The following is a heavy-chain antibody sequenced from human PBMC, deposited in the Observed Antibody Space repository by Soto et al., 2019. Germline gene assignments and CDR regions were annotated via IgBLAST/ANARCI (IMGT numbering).Heavy chain of an antibody. V-gene: IGHV3-7*03. Sequence: PGGSLRLSCVTYGLTFTDYWMSWVRQAPGKGLEWVANIKQDESEKNYLDSVKGRFTISRDNAKNSLYLQMHSLRAEDTAVYYCASDRFRGTYYLRGVTYFFEEWGQGAPVTVSS. CDR1: GLTFTDYW. J-gene: IGHJ4*02. D-gene: IGHD1-26*01. CDR3: ASDRFRGTYYLRGVTYFFEE. CDR2: IKQDESEK.